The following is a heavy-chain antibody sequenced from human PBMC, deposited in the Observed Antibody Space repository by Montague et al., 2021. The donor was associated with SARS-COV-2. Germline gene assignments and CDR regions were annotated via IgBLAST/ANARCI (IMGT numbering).Heavy chain of an antibody. V-gene: IGHV4-34*01. J-gene: IGHJ4*02. CDR2: IDHSGST. CDR1: GGSFSGYD. CDR3: ARGRVEITMIAVVFTGGMYYYDY. D-gene: IGHD3-22*01. Sequence: SETLSLTCAVYGGSFSGYDWSWIRQSPGKGLEWIGEIDHSGSTKYNPSLQSRLTLSVDTSKNQFSLKLCSVTAADTAVYYCARGRVEITMIAVVFTGGMYYYDYWGRGTLVTVSS.